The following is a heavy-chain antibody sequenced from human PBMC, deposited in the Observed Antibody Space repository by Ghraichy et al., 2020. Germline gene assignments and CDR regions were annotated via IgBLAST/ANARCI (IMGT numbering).Heavy chain of an antibody. D-gene: IGHD2-15*01. CDR1: GFTFSSYW. CDR2: IKQDGSEN. V-gene: IGHV3-7*01. CDR3: ARGEGVVVVAVTTDGWFGY. J-gene: IGHJ4*02. Sequence: GGSLRLSCAASGFTFSSYWMSWVRQAPGKGLEWVANIKQDGSENYYVDSVKGRFTISRDNAKNSLYLQMNSLRAEDTAVYYCARGEGVVVVAVTTDGWFGYWGQGTLVTVSS.